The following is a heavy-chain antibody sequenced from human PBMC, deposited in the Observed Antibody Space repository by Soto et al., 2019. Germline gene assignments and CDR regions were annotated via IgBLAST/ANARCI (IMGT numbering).Heavy chain of an antibody. V-gene: IGHV3-73*02. CDR3: TREGGSGWIDAFDI. CDR2: IRSKLNSYAT. CDR1: GFTFSGSA. Sequence: EVQPVESGGGLVQPGGSLKLSCAASGFTFSGSAMHWVRQASGKGLEWVGRIRSKLNSYATTYAASVKGRFTISRDDSKNTAYLQMNSLKTEDTAVYDCTREGGSGWIDAFDIWGQGTMVTVSS. J-gene: IGHJ3*02. D-gene: IGHD6-19*01.